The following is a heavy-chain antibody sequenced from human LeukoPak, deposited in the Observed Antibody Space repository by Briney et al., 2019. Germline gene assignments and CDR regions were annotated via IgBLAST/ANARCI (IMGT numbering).Heavy chain of an antibody. CDR2: IYYSGST. D-gene: IGHD3-10*01. V-gene: IGHV4-59*01. Sequence: SETLSLTCSVSGDFISSYYWSWIRQPPGKGLEWIGYIYYSGSTNYNPSLKSRVTISVDTSKNQFSLKLSSVTAADTAVYYCARVSLGMVRGVMYYFDYWGQGTLVTVSS. J-gene: IGHJ4*02. CDR3: ARVSLGMVRGVMYYFDY. CDR1: GDFISSYY.